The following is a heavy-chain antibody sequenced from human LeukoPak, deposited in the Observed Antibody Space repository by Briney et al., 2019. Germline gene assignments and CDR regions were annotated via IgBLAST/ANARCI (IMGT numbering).Heavy chain of an antibody. CDR1: GFTFSSYG. CDR2: IWYDGSNK. V-gene: IGHV3-33*01. Sequence: GRSLRLYCAASGFTFSSYGMHWVRQAPGKGLEWVAVIWYDGSNKYYADSVKGRFTISRDNSKNTLYLQMNSLRAEDTAVYYCARAEVDTAMGSVWGQGTLVTVSS. CDR3: ARAEVDTAMGSV. J-gene: IGHJ4*02. D-gene: IGHD5-18*01.